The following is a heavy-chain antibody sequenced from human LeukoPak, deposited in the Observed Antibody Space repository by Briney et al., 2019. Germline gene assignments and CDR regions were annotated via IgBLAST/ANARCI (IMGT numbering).Heavy chain of an antibody. CDR1: GYSFTNYW. V-gene: IGHV5-51*01. J-gene: IGHJ4*02. Sequence: GESLKISCKGSGYSFTNYWIGWVRQMSGKGLEWMGVIYPGDSDTRYRPAFQGQVNISADKSISTSYLQWRSLKASDTAMYYCARRYSGSYLVDYWGQGTLVIVSS. D-gene: IGHD1-26*01. CDR3: ARRYSGSYLVDY. CDR2: IYPGDSDT.